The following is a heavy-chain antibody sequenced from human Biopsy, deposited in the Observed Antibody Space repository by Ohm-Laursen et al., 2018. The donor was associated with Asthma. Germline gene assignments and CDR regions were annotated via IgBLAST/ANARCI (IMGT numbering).Heavy chain of an antibody. CDR1: GFSFGSFS. V-gene: IGHV3-30*03. Sequence: SLRLSCAASGFSFGSFSMHWVRQAPGKGLEWVAVISYDGGNKFYGDSVKGRFTLSRDNSRNTLYLQMNSLRVEDTAIYYCARTHERWTSIQDDALDIWGQGTMVIVSS. D-gene: IGHD4-23*01. J-gene: IGHJ3*02. CDR3: ARTHERWTSIQDDALDI. CDR2: ISYDGGNK.